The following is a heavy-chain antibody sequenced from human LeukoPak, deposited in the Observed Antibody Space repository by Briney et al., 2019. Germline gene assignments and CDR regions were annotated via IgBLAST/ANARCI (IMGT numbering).Heavy chain of an antibody. CDR3: ARDAWGSVTYYDSSGYFDY. CDR1: GYTFTAYY. D-gene: IGHD3-22*01. V-gene: IGHV1-2*02. J-gene: IGHJ4*02. CDR2: INPSSGGT. Sequence: ASVKVSCKASGYTFTAYYMHWVRQAPGQGLEWMGWINPSSGGTNYAQKFQGRVTMTRDTSISTAYMELSRLRSDDTAVYYCARDAWGSVTYYDSSGYFDYWGQGTLVTVSS.